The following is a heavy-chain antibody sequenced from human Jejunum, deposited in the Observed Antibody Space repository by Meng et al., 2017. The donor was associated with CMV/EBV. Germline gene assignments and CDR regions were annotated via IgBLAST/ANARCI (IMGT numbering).Heavy chain of an antibody. Sequence: QVRLQETRPGPRRPSETLSLTCSFSGGSLTNYYWNWIRQTAGKGLEWIGRIYTNGRAIYHPSLVSRVTISEDTSKNQFSLRLTSVTAADTAVYYCARSGYYYDTTGYSPFDYWGQGALVTVSS. D-gene: IGHD3-22*01. CDR1: GGSLTNYY. CDR3: ARSGYYYDTTGYSPFDY. CDR2: IYTNGRA. J-gene: IGHJ4*02. V-gene: IGHV4-4*07.